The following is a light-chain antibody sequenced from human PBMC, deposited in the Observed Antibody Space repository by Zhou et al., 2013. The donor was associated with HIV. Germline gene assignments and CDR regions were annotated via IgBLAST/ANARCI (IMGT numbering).Light chain of an antibody. Sequence: EIVLTQSPGTLSLSPGERATLSCRASQNVSSRFVAWYQQRRGQAPRLLIYDTVSRASGIPDRFGGSGSGADVTLTITRLEPEDSAVYYCHQCHDSFPCSFGQGTKLEIK. CDR3: HQCHDSFPCS. CDR1: QNVSSRF. J-gene: IGKJ2*04. V-gene: IGKV3-20*01. CDR2: DTV.